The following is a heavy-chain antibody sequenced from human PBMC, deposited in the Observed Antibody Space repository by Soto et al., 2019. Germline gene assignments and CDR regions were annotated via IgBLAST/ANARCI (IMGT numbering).Heavy chain of an antibody. D-gene: IGHD2-2*01. V-gene: IGHV6-1*01. CDR3: VRDRSSSSGWFDP. J-gene: IGHJ5*02. Sequence: SQTLSLTCAISGDSVSSYIAALNWIRQSPSGGLEWLGRTYYRSRFFSDYAESVKSRIIINPDTSKNQFSLHLKSVTPEDTAVYYCVRDRSSSSGWFDPWGQGTPGTLSS. CDR2: TYYRSRFFS. CDR1: GDSVSSYIAA.